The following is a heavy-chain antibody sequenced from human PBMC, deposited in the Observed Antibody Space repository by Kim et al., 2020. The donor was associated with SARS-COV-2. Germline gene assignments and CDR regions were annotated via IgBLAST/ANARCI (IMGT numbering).Heavy chain of an antibody. CDR2: IKQDGSEK. V-gene: IGHV3-7*01. J-gene: IGHJ6*02. Sequence: GGSLRLSCAASGFTFSSYWMSWVRQAPGKGLEWVANIKQDGSEKYYVDSVKGRFTISRDNAKNSLYLQMNSLRAEDTAVYYCARDQVLKQQLDYYYYGMDVWGQGTTVTVSS. D-gene: IGHD6-13*01. CDR1: GFTFSSYW. CDR3: ARDQVLKQQLDYYYYGMDV.